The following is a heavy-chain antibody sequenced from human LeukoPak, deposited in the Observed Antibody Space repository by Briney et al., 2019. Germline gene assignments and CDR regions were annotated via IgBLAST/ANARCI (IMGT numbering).Heavy chain of an antibody. J-gene: IGHJ2*01. V-gene: IGHV3-48*03. CDR2: ISSSGSTI. CDR3: ARVDYGVYVWNCYFDL. D-gene: IGHD4-17*01. CDR1: GFTFSSYE. Sequence: GGSLRLSCAVYGFTFSSYEMNWIRQAPGKGLEWVSYISSSGSTIYYADSVKGRFTISRDNAKNSLYLQMNSMRAEDTAVYYCARVDYGVYVWNCYFDLWGRGTLVTVSS.